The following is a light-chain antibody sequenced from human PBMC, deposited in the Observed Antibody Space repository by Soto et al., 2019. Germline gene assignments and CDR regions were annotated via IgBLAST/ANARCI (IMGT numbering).Light chain of an antibody. V-gene: IGKV1-33*01. CDR3: QQYLSWT. CDR2: DAS. Sequence: DIQMTQSPSSLSASVGDRVTITCQASQDISNYLNWYQQKPGKAPKLLIYDASNLETGVPSRFSGSGSGTQFTLTISSLQPDDSATYYCQQYLSWTFGQGTKVEV. J-gene: IGKJ1*01. CDR1: QDISNY.